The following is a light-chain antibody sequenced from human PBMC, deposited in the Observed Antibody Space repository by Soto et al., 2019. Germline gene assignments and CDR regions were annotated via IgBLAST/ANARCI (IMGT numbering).Light chain of an antibody. CDR3: QQSYSTPLT. CDR1: QSISNY. Sequence: DIQMTQSPSSLSASVGDRVTITCWASQSISNYLNWYQQKPGRAPKILIYVASSLQSGVPSRFSASGSGTDFTLTISSLQPEDFATYYCQQSYSTPLTFGGGTKVEIK. J-gene: IGKJ4*01. CDR2: VAS. V-gene: IGKV1-39*01.